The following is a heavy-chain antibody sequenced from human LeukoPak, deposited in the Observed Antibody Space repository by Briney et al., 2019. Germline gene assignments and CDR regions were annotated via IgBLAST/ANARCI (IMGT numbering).Heavy chain of an antibody. CDR2: IYSGGST. CDR3: ASLSTMHSFDY. V-gene: IGHV3-53*01. Sequence: GGSLRLSCAASGVTVSSNHMSWDRQAPGKGLEWVSVIYSGGSTYDADSVKGRFTISRDNSKNTLYLQMNTLRAEDTAVYYCASLSTMHSFDYWGQGTLVTVSP. CDR1: GVTVSSNH. J-gene: IGHJ4*02. D-gene: IGHD2-2*01.